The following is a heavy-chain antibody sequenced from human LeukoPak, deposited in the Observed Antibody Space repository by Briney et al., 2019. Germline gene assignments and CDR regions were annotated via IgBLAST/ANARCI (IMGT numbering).Heavy chain of an antibody. J-gene: IGHJ4*02. V-gene: IGHV1-2*02. CDR3: ARVLGIRGEGMYYFDY. Sequence: ASVKVSCKASGYTFTGYYMHWVRQAPGQGLEWMGWINPNSGGTNYAQKFQGRVTMTRDTSTSTAYMELSRLRSDDTAVYYCARVLGIRGEGMYYFDYWGQGTLVTVSS. D-gene: IGHD3-10*01. CDR1: GYTFTGYY. CDR2: INPNSGGT.